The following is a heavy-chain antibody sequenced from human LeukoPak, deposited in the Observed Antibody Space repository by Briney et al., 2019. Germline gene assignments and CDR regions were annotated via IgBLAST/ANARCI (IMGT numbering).Heavy chain of an antibody. CDR2: INHSGST. Sequence: SETLSLTCAVYGGSFSGYYWSWIRQPPGKGLEWIGEINHSGSTNYNPSLKSRVTIFVDTSKNQFSLKLSSVTAADTAVYYCARDRLVRGVTTYYMDVWGKGTTVTISS. CDR1: GGSFSGYY. J-gene: IGHJ6*03. D-gene: IGHD3-10*01. CDR3: ARDRLVRGVTTYYMDV. V-gene: IGHV4-34*01.